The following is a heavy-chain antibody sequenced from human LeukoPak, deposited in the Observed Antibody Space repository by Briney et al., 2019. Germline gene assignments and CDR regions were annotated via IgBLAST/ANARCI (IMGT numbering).Heavy chain of an antibody. D-gene: IGHD3-10*01. Sequence: SETLSLTCTVSGGSISGYYWSWIRQPPGKGLEWIGYIYYSGSTNYNPSLKSRVTISVDTSKNQFSLKLSSVTAADTAVYYCARVAVNYYGSGSYPFDYWGQGTLVTVSS. CDR2: IYYSGST. J-gene: IGHJ4*02. CDR1: GGSISGYY. CDR3: ARVAVNYYGSGSYPFDY. V-gene: IGHV4-59*01.